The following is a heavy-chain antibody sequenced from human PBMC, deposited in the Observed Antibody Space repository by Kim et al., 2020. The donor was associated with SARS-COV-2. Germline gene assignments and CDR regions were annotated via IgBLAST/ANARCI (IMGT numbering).Heavy chain of an antibody. Sequence: ADSVKGRFTISRDNSKNTLYLQMNSLRAEDTAVYYCAKVDDYYDRPPFYYWGQGTLVTVSS. V-gene: IGHV3-23*01. J-gene: IGHJ4*02. CDR3: AKVDDYYDRPPFYY. D-gene: IGHD3-22*01.